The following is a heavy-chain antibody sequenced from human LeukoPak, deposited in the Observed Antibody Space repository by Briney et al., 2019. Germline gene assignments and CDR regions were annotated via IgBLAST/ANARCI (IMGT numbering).Heavy chain of an antibody. Sequence: SETLSLTCTVSGGSISSYYWSWIRQPPGKGLEWIAYVFYSGSTNYNPSLKSRVTISVDTSKNQFSLKVTSVTAADTAMYYCARDRVSWHYFDYWGQGTLLTVSS. CDR1: GGSISSYY. D-gene: IGHD5/OR15-5a*01. CDR2: VFYSGST. CDR3: ARDRVSWHYFDY. V-gene: IGHV4-59*12. J-gene: IGHJ4*02.